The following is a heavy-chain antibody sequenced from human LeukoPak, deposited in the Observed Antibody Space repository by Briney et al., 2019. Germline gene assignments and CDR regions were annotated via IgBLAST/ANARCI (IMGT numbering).Heavy chain of an antibody. D-gene: IGHD2-15*01. Sequence: PGGSLRLSCAASGFTFSSYGMSWVRQAPGKGLEWVSAIGGRDGSTYYADSVKGRFTISRDNSKNTLYLQMNSLRAEDTAVYYCARDRCRGGSCYFDYWGQGTLVTVSS. CDR3: ARDRCRGGSCYFDY. V-gene: IGHV3-23*01. CDR1: GFTFSSYG. J-gene: IGHJ4*02. CDR2: IGGRDGST.